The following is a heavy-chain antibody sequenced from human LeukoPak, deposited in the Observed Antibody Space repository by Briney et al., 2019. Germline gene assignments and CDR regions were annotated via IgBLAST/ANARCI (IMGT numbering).Heavy chain of an antibody. V-gene: IGHV1-18*04. CDR2: ISAYNGNT. J-gene: IGHJ4*02. CDR3: ARDEVAVAGTESDY. D-gene: IGHD6-19*01. Sequence: ATVKVSCTASGYTFSSYGNSWVRQAPRQGLEWMGWISAYNGNTNYAQKLQGRVTMTTDTSTSTAYMELRSLRSDDTAVYYCARDEVAVAGTESDYWGQGTLVTVSS. CDR1: GYTFSSYG.